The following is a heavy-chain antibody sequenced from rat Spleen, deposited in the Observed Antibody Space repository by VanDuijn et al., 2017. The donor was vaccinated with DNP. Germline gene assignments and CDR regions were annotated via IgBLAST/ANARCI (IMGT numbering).Heavy chain of an antibody. CDR1: GFTFSNYG. Sequence: EVQLVESGGGLVQPGRSLKLSCSASGFTFSNYGMAWVRQAPTKGLEWVASIGTGGDNTYYRDSVRGRFTISRDNAKNTQYLQMDSLRSEDTATYYCATHGWGPFDYWGQGVMVTVSS. D-gene: IGHD5-1*01. V-gene: IGHV5S13*01. CDR3: ATHGWGPFDY. J-gene: IGHJ2*01. CDR2: IGTGGDNT.